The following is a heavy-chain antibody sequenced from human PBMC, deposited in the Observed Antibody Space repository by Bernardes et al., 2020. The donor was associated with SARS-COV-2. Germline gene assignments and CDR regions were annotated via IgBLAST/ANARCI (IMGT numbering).Heavy chain of an antibody. D-gene: IGHD1-26*01. J-gene: IGHJ4*02. CDR1: GYTFTAYY. CDR2: INPSRGIT. Sequence: ASVKVSCKTSGYTFTAYYMHWVRQAPGQGLEWMGRINPSRGITTYAQKFQGRVTMTTDTSITTAYMELSGLKSDDTAVYYCARGPVGTPDFWGQGTLVTVSS. V-gene: IGHV1-2*06. CDR3: ARGPVGTPDF.